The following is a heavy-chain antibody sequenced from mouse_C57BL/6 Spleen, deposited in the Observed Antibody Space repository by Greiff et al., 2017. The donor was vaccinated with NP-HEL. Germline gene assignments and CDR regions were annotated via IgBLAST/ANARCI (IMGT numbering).Heavy chain of an antibody. CDR2: ISYDGSN. Sequence: EVKLEESGPGLVKPSQSLSLTCSVTGYSITSGYYWNWIRQFPGNKLEWMGYISYDGSNNYNPSLKNRISITRDTSKNQFFLKLNSVTTEDTATYYCARMGDDYSWFAYWGQGTLVTVSA. J-gene: IGHJ3*01. D-gene: IGHD2-4*01. V-gene: IGHV3-6*01. CDR1: GYSITSGYY. CDR3: ARMGDDYSWFAY.